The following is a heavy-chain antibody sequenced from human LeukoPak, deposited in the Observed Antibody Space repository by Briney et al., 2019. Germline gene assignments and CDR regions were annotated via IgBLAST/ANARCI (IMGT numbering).Heavy chain of an antibody. CDR1: GGSISSYY. V-gene: IGHV4-59*01. J-gene: IGHJ5*02. Sequence: SETLSLTCTVSGGSISSYYWSWIRQPPGKGLEWIGYVYYSGSTNYNPSLKSRVTISVDTSKNQFSLKLSSVTAADTAVHYCARWRVIRGSCWFDPWGQGTLVTVSS. D-gene: IGHD3-10*01. CDR3: ARWRVIRGSCWFDP. CDR2: VYYSGST.